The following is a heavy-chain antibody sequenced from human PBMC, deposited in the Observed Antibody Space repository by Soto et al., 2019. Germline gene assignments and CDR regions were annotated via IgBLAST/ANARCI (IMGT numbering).Heavy chain of an antibody. V-gene: IGHV3-23*01. Sequence: EVQLLESGGGLVQPGGSLRLSCAVSGFTFSSYAMSWVRQAPGKGLEWVSGISGSGGSTYYTDSVKGRFTISRDNSKNTLYLQMNSLGAEDTALYYCAKVAFWSGYEDAGVHFDYWGQGTLVTVSS. D-gene: IGHD3-3*01. CDR1: GFTFSSYA. J-gene: IGHJ4*02. CDR3: AKVAFWSGYEDAGVHFDY. CDR2: ISGSGGST.